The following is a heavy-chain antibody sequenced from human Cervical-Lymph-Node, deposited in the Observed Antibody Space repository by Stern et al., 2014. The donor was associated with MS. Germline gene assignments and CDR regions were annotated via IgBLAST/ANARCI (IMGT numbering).Heavy chain of an antibody. V-gene: IGHV1-46*01. J-gene: IGHJ4*02. Sequence: QVQLVQSGADVKKPGASVKVSCKASGYTFTTYYINWVRQAPAEGLQWMGIINPSSGSTTYAQNFLGRVTMTSDTSTSTVYLELSRLRSDDTAVYYCARGVDYGGNFFDYWGQGTLVTVSS. D-gene: IGHD4-23*01. CDR3: ARGVDYGGNFFDY. CDR2: INPSSGST. CDR1: GYTFTTYY.